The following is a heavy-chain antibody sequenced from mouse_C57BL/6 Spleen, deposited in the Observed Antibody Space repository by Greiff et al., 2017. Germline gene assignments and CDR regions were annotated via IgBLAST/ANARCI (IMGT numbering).Heavy chain of an antibody. D-gene: IGHD6-1*01. CDR3: ARGSAGNFAY. V-gene: IGHV1-76*01. CDR1: GYTFTDYY. Sequence: QVQLKQSGAELVRPGASVKLSCKASGYTFTDYYINWVKQRPGQGLEWIARIYPGSGNTYYNEKFKGKATLTAEKSSSTAYMQLSSLTSEDSAVYFCARGSAGNFAYWGQGTLVTVSA. J-gene: IGHJ3*01. CDR2: IYPGSGNT.